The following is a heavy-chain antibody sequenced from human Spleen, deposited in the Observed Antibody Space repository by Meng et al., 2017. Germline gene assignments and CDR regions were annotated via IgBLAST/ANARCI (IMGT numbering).Heavy chain of an antibody. CDR1: GFTFNTYT. V-gene: IGHV3-23*01. D-gene: IGHD3-22*01. CDR2: ISDSGGRI. J-gene: IGHJ6*02. Sequence: GESLKISCAASGFTFNTYTMSWVRQVPGKGLEWVSTISDSGGRIYYAESVKGRFTISRDNSKNTLYLQMNSLRAEDTAVYYCAKSFPNYYDSSGYILLGLPYYYYGMDVWGQGTTVTVSS. CDR3: AKSFPNYYDSSGYILLGLPYYYYGMDV.